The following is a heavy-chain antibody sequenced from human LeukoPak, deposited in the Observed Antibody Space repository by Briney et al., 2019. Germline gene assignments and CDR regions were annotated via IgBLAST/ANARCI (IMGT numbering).Heavy chain of an antibody. CDR3: ARVTIAAAKRSYWYFDL. CDR2: IYYSGST. CDR1: GGSISSGGYY. V-gene: IGHV4-31*03. D-gene: IGHD6-13*01. J-gene: IGHJ2*01. Sequence: SQTLSLTCTVSGGSISSGGYYWSWIRQHPGKGLEWIGYIYYSGSTYYNPSLKSRVTISVDTSKNQFSLKLSSVTAADTAVYYCARVTIAAAKRSYWYFDLWGRGTLVTFSS.